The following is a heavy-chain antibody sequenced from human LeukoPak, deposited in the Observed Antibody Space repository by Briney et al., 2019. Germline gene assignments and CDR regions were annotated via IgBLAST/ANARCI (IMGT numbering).Heavy chain of an antibody. CDR1: GFNFSSYG. Sequence: GRSLRLSCAASGFNFSSYGMHWVRQAPGKGLEWVAVIWYDGSNKYYADSVKGRFTISRDNSKNTLYLQMNSLRAEDTAVYYCARDNYDSSGYYQGQNYFDYWGQGTLVTVSS. CDR2: IWYDGSNK. CDR3: ARDNYDSSGYYQGQNYFDY. D-gene: IGHD3-22*01. J-gene: IGHJ4*02. V-gene: IGHV3-33*01.